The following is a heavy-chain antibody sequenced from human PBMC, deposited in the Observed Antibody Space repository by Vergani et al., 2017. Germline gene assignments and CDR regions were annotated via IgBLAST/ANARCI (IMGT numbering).Heavy chain of an antibody. CDR3: VRELRGGYFDY. CDR2: INPNNGDT. Sequence: QVQLEQSGAEVKKPGASVKVSCRASGYTFTDYSVHWVRRAPGQGLEWMGLINPNNGDTNFAPRFQGWVTMTRDTSLSTAYMELSRLTSDDTAMYYCVRELRGGYFDYGGQGTLVTVSS. D-gene: IGHD3-10*01. J-gene: IGHJ4*02. V-gene: IGHV1-2*04. CDR1: GYTFTDYS.